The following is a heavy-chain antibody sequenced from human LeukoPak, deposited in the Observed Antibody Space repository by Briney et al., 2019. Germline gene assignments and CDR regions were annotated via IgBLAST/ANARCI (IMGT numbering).Heavy chain of an antibody. Sequence: GASLRFSCAASGFTFSSYWMSWVRQAPGKGLEWVANIKQDGSEKYYVDFVKGRFTISKDNANTSLYLQMNSLRAGDTAVYYCAREEEDSRRGYDYWGQGTLVTVSS. D-gene: IGHD3-16*01. J-gene: IGHJ4*02. V-gene: IGHV3-7*01. CDR3: AREEEDSRRGYDY. CDR2: IKQDGSEK. CDR1: GFTFSSYW.